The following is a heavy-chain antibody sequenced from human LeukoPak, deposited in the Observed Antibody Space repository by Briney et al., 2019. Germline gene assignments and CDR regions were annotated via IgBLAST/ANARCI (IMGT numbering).Heavy chain of an antibody. Sequence: SETLSLTCTVSGGSISGSSYYWGWIRQPPGKGLEWIGSIYYSGSTYYNPSLKSRVTISVDTSKNQFSLKLSSVTAADTAVYYCARNYYYDSSGIDYWGQGTLVTVSS. CDR2: IYYSGST. D-gene: IGHD3-22*01. J-gene: IGHJ4*02. V-gene: IGHV4-39*01. CDR3: ARNYYYDSSGIDY. CDR1: GGSISGSSYY.